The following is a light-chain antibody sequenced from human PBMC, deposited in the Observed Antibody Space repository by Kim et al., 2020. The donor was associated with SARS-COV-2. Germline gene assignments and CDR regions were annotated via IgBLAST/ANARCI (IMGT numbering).Light chain of an antibody. V-gene: IGKV1-5*03. CDR3: QHYIRFPYT. J-gene: IGKJ2*01. CDR2: LAS. Sequence: DIQMTQSPSTLSASVGDRVTITCRASENIDTWLAWYQQKPGRAPRLLIYLASNLENGVPSRFSGTGSGTEFSLSITSLQPDDFASYYCQHYIRFPYTFGQVTKLEIK. CDR1: ENIDTW.